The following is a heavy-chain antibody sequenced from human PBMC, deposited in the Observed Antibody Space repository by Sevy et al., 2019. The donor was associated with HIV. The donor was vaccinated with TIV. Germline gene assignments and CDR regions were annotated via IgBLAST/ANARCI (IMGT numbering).Heavy chain of an antibody. CDR1: GFIFSNYD. Sequence: GSLRLSCVASGFIFSNYDMNSVRQAPGKGLEWVSSISSASSYIYYADSVKGRFTVSRDNAKDSLYLQMHSLRAEDTATYYCARALDYYDSGGYFYWGLGTLVTVSS. CDR3: ARALDYYDSGGYFY. D-gene: IGHD3-22*01. CDR2: ISSASSYI. V-gene: IGHV3-21*01. J-gene: IGHJ4*02.